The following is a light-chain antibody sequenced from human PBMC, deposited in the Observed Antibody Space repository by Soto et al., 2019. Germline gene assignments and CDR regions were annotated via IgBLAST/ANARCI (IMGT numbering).Light chain of an antibody. V-gene: IGLV2-14*01. J-gene: IGLJ2*01. CDR1: SSDVGGYNY. Sequence: QSALTQPASVSGSPGQSITISCTGTSSDVGGYNYVSWYEQHPGKAPKLMIYEVSNRPSEVSNRFSGSKSGNTASLTISGRQAEDEGNYYCRSYTSGSTLVVFGGGTKLTVL. CDR3: RSYTSGSTLVV. CDR2: EVS.